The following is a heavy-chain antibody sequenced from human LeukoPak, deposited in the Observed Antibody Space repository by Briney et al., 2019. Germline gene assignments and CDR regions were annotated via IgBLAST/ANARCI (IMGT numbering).Heavy chain of an antibody. D-gene: IGHD6-13*01. CDR2: IYPGDSDT. V-gene: IGHV5-51*01. J-gene: IGHJ3*02. CDR1: GYSFTSYW. Sequence: GESLKISCKGSGYSFTSYWIGWVRQMPGKGLEWMGIIYPGDSDTRYSPSFQGQVTISADKSISTAYLQWSSLKASETAVYYCARRGSSWRDAFDIWGQGTMVTVSS. CDR3: ARRGSSWRDAFDI.